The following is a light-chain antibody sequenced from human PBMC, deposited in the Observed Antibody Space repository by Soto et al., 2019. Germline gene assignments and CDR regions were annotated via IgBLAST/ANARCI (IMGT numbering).Light chain of an antibody. J-gene: IGKJ1*01. CDR1: QSVSNNY. Sequence: EIVLTQSPGTLSLSPGERATLSRRASQSVSNNYLAWYQQKPGQAPRLLMYDAFNRATGIPARFSGSGSGTDFTLTISSLEPEDFAVYYCQQRGRWPPTFGQGTKVDIK. CDR3: QQRGRWPPT. V-gene: IGKV3-11*01. CDR2: DAF.